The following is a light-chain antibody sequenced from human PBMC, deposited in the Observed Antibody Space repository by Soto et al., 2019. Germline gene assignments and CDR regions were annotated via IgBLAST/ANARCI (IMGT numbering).Light chain of an antibody. J-gene: IGKJ1*01. CDR1: QSISIW. Sequence: DIQMTQSPSTLSASVGDRVTITCRASQSISIWLAWYQQKPGKAPKLLIYKASGLESGVPSRFSGGGSGTEFTLTISSLQPDDFATYYCLQYNSYPWTFGQGTKVEIK. CDR3: LQYNSYPWT. CDR2: KAS. V-gene: IGKV1-5*03.